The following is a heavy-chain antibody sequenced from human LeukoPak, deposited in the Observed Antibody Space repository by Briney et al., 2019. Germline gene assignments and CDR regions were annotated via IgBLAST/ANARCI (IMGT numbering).Heavy chain of an antibody. V-gene: IGHV1-69*13. D-gene: IGHD5-12*01. J-gene: IGHJ6*02. CDR1: GGTFSSYA. CDR2: IIPIFGTA. CDR3: ASNIVATIRKGYYYYGMDV. Sequence: SVKVSCKASGGTFSSYAISWVRQAPGQGLEWMGGIIPIFGTANYAQKFQGRVTITADESTSTAYMELSSLRSEDTAVYYCASNIVATIRKGYYYYGMDVWGQGTTVTVSS.